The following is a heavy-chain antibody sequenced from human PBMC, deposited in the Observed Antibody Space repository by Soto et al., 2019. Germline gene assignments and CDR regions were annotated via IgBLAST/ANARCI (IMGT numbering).Heavy chain of an antibody. CDR1: GGSFSGYY. D-gene: IGHD5-12*01. V-gene: IGHV4-34*01. J-gene: IGHJ6*02. CDR3: ARGLSSGYDSLHYGMDV. Sequence: PSETLSLTCAVYGGSFSGYYWSLIRQPPGKGLEWIGEINHSGSTNYNPSLKSRVTISVDTSKNQFSLKLSSVTAADTAVYYCARGLSSGYDSLHYGMDVWGQGTTVTVSS. CDR2: INHSGST.